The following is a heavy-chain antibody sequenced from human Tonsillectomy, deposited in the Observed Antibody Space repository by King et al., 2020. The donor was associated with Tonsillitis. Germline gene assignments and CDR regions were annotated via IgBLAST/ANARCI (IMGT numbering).Heavy chain of an antibody. CDR2: ISAYNGNT. J-gene: IGHJ4*02. CDR1: GYTFSTYG. Sequence: QLVQSGAEVKKPGASVKVSCKASGYTFSTYGISWVRQAPGQGLEWMGWISAYNGNTNYAQKLQGRVTMTRDTSTSTAYMELRSLRSDDTAVYYCVRDGWDYDILTGREPWGQGTLVPVFS. CDR3: VRDGWDYDILTGREP. D-gene: IGHD3-9*01. V-gene: IGHV1-18*04.